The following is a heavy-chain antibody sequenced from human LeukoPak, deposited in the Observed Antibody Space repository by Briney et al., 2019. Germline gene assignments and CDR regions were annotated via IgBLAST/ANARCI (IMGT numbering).Heavy chain of an antibody. CDR3: AREATFGGVIVDY. J-gene: IGHJ4*02. V-gene: IGHV1-18*01. CDR2: ISAYNGNT. Sequence: ASVKVSCKASGYMFTSFGMNWVRQAPGQGLEWVGWISAYNGNTNYAQKLQGRVTMTTDTSTSTAYMELRSLRSDDTAVYYCAREATFGGVIVDYWGQGTLVTVSS. D-gene: IGHD3-16*02. CDR1: GYMFTSFG.